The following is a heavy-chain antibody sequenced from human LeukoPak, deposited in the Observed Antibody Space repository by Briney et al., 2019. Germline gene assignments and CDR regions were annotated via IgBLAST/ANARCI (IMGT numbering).Heavy chain of an antibody. D-gene: IGHD3-22*01. J-gene: IGHJ4*02. CDR3: ARGVYYYDSSGYAY. Sequence: GGSLRLSCAASGFTFSSYEMNWVRRAPGKGLEWVSYISSSGSTIYYADSVKGRFTISRDNAKNSLYLQMNSLRAEDTAVYYCARGVYYYDSSGYAYWGQGTLVTVSS. CDR1: GFTFSSYE. V-gene: IGHV3-48*03. CDR2: ISSSGSTI.